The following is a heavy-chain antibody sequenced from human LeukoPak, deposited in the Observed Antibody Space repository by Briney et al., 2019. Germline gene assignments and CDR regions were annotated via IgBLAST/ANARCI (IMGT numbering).Heavy chain of an antibody. D-gene: IGHD3-10*01. CDR3: ARDSGSQMFDP. CDR1: GGTFISYA. J-gene: IGHJ5*02. V-gene: IGHV1-69*04. CDR2: IIPILGIA. Sequence: ASVKVSCKASGGTFISYAISWVRQAPGQGLEWMGRIIPILGIANYAQKFQGRVTITADKSTSTAYMELSSLRSEDTAVYYCARDSGSQMFDPWGQGTLVTVSS.